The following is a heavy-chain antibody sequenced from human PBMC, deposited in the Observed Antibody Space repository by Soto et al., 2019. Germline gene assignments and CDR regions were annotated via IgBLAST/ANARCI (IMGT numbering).Heavy chain of an antibody. Sequence: ESGQMLVNPKETIRQISTVSGFLLSNARMGVSWISQPPGKALEWLAHICSHDENSYSTSLKSRLTISKDTSKSQLVLTMTNMDPVDTATYYCARILRCISTSCYPAPDWFDPWGQGTLVTVSS. D-gene: IGHD2-2*01. CDR3: ARILRCISTSCYPAPDWFDP. J-gene: IGHJ5*02. CDR2: ICSHDEN. V-gene: IGHV2-26*01. CDR1: GFLLSNARMG.